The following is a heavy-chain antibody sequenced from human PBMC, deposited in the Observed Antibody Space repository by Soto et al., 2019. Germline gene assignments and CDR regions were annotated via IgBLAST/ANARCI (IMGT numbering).Heavy chain of an antibody. V-gene: IGHV5-10-1*01. J-gene: IGHJ6*02. CDR1: GYSFTSYW. CDR2: IDPSDSYT. CDR3: ARLGHCTGTSCNLYYYYYGMDV. D-gene: IGHD2-8*02. Sequence: GESLKISCTGSGYSFTSYWISWVRQMPGKGLQCMGGIDPSDSYTNYSPSLQGHVTISADKSISTAYLQWSSLKASDTAMYYCARLGHCTGTSCNLYYYYYGMDVWGQGTTVTVSS.